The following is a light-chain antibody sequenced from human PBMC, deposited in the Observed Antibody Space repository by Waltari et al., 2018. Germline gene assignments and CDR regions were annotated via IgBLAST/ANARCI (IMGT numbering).Light chain of an antibody. CDR1: QSLSNY. CDR2: DTS. Sequence: DIVLTQSPATLSLSPGERATLSCRASQSLSNYLAWYQQKPGQAPRFLIYDTSNRATGIPARFSGSGFGTDFTLTISSLEPEDFAVYYCQQRRNWPLTFGGGTKVEIK. CDR3: QQRRNWPLT. J-gene: IGKJ4*01. V-gene: IGKV3-11*01.